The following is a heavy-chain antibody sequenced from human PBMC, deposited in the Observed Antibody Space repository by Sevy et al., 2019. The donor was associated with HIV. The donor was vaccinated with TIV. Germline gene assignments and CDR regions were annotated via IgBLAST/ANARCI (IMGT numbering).Heavy chain of an antibody. CDR1: GFTFSSYA. J-gene: IGHJ4*02. V-gene: IGHV3-23*01. CDR3: AKARCSGGSCYGPSFDY. Sequence: GGSLRLSFAASGFTFSSYAMTWVRQAPGKGLEWVSAISGSGGSTYYADSVKGRFTISRDNSKNTLYLQMNSLRAEDTAVYYCAKARCSGGSCYGPSFDYWGQGTLVTVSS. CDR2: ISGSGGST. D-gene: IGHD2-15*01.